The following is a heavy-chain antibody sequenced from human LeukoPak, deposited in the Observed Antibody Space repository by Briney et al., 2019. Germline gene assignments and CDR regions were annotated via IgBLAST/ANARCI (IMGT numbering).Heavy chain of an antibody. CDR3: ARHSRDCSSTSCSIPNWFDP. J-gene: IGHJ5*02. V-gene: IGHV3-74*01. Sequence: PGGSLRLSCVASGFTFSSYWMHWIRQVPGQGLEWVSHIDGDGSITNYGDSVKGRFTVSRDNARNKLYLQMDSLRADDTAVYYCARHSRDCSSTSCSIPNWFDPWGQGTLVTVSS. CDR1: GFTFSSYW. CDR2: IDGDGSIT. D-gene: IGHD2-2*01.